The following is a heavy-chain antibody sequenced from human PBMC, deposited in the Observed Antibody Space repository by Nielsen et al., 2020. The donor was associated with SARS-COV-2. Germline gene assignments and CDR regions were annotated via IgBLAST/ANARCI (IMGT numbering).Heavy chain of an antibody. Sequence: SETLSLTCTVSGDSINSDYWSWIRQPPGKGLEWIGYIYYSGSTNYNPSLKSRVTISVDTSKNQFSLKLSSVTAADTAVYYCARATEAGGSYYVYWGQGTLVTVSS. CDR2: IYYSGST. J-gene: IGHJ4*02. CDR3: ARATEAGGSYYVY. V-gene: IGHV4-59*12. CDR1: GDSINSDY. D-gene: IGHD1-26*01.